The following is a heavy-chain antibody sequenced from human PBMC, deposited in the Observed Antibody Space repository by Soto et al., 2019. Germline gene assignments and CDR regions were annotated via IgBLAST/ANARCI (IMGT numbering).Heavy chain of an antibody. V-gene: IGHV4-39*01. Sequence: QLQLQESGPGLVKPSETLSLTCSVSDDSINSDKYYWGWIRQPPGKGLEWIGSIYYRGNAYYNLSLQTRVTISLDKSRRQFSLKRNSVTAADSAVYFCARLEGLATISYYFDFWGPGALVTVSS. CDR1: DDSINSDKYY. D-gene: IGHD3-9*01. J-gene: IGHJ4*02. CDR3: ARLEGLATISYYFDF. CDR2: IYYRGNA.